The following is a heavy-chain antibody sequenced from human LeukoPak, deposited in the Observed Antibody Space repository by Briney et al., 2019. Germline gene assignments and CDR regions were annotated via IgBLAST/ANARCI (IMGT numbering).Heavy chain of an antibody. CDR2: ISGSGARI. V-gene: IGHV3-23*01. CDR1: GFTFSTYA. D-gene: IGHD3-9*01. Sequence: GGSLRLSCAASGFTFSTYAMTWVRQLPGKGLEWVSAISGSGARIYYADSVKGHFTISRDNSRNPVYLQTTSLRVDDTAVYYCAKVRPPYFDWLTDYAMDVWGQGTTVTVSS. CDR3: AKVRPPYFDWLTDYAMDV. J-gene: IGHJ6*02.